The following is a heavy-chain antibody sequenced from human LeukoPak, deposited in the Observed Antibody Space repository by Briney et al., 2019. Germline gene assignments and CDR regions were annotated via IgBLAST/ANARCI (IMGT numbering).Heavy chain of an antibody. CDR3: ARGRPAGINWFDP. V-gene: IGHV1-69*05. Sequence: SVEVSCKASGGTFSSFAISWVRQAPGQGLEWMGGIIPIFGTANYAQKFQGRVTITTDESTSTAYMELSSLGSEDTAVYYCARGRPAGINWFDPWGQGTLVTVSS. CDR2: IIPIFGTA. CDR1: GGTFSSFA. D-gene: IGHD3-10*01. J-gene: IGHJ5*02.